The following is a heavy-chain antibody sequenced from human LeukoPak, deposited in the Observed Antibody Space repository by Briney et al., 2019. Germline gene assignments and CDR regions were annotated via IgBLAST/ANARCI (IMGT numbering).Heavy chain of an antibody. CDR2: IYYSGST. Sequence: PSETLSLTCTVSGGPISSGDYYWSWICQPPGKGLEWIGYIYYSGSTYYNPSLKSRVTISVDTSKNQFSLKLSSVTAADTAVYYCATRAVEMATITEGTSDYWGQGTLVTVSS. D-gene: IGHD5-24*01. CDR1: GGPISSGDYY. J-gene: IGHJ4*02. V-gene: IGHV4-30-4*01. CDR3: ATRAVEMATITEGTSDY.